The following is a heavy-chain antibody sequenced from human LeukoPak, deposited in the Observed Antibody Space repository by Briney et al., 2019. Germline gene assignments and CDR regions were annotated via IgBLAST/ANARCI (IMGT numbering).Heavy chain of an antibody. D-gene: IGHD3-10*01. CDR1: GDSVSSNSAA. J-gene: IGHJ4*02. V-gene: IGHV6-1*01. CDR2: TYYRSKWYN. Sequence: SQTLSPTCAISGDSVSSNSAAWNWIRQSPSRGLEWLGRTYYRSKWYNDYAVSVKSRITINPDTSKNQFSLKLSSVTAADTAVYYCARAEEALYYYGSVITTTGDYFDYWGQGTLVTVSS. CDR3: ARAEEALYYYGSVITTTGDYFDY.